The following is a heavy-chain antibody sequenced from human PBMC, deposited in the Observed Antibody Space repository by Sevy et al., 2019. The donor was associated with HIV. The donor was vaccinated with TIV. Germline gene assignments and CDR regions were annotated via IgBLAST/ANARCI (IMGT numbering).Heavy chain of an antibody. CDR2: INEDGSRL. Sequence: GGSLRLSCVASGFTFSDSWMTWVRQAPGKGLERIAFINEDGSRLGYVDSVRGRFTISRENTKNSRYLQMNSLGAEDTAVYFCARDRAYSALDYWGQGTLVTVSS. D-gene: IGHD5-18*01. V-gene: IGHV3-7*01. J-gene: IGHJ4*02. CDR1: GFTFSDSW. CDR3: ARDRAYSALDY.